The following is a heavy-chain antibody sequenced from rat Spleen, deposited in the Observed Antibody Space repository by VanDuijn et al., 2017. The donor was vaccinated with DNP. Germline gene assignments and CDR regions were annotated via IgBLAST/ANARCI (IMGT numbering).Heavy chain of an antibody. CDR3: ARWPGYNPPYAMDA. V-gene: IGHV3-3*01. CDR1: GYSITGTY. D-gene: IGHD1-4*01. J-gene: IGHJ4*01. Sequence: EVQLQESGPGLVKPSQSLSLTCSVTGYSITGTYWGWIRKFPGDKLEWMGYINSAGSTNYNPSLKSRISITRDTSKNQFFLQVNSVTTEDTATYYCARWPGYNPPYAMDAWGQGTSVTVSS. CDR2: INSAGST.